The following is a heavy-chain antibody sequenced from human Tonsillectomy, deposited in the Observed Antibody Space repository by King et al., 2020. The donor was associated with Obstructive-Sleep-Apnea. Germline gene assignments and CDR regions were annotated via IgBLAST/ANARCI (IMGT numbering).Heavy chain of an antibody. CDR2: IYYSGST. CDR1: GGSISSSSYY. CDR3: ARDDGEVLAGGYFDY. J-gene: IGHJ4*02. V-gene: IGHV4-39*07. D-gene: IGHD3-10*01. Sequence: QLQESGPGLVKPSETLSLTCNVSGGSISSSSYYWGWIRQPPGKGLEWIASIYYSGSTYYNPALKSRVTISVYTSTNQFSLKLHAVTAADTAVYYCARDDGEVLAGGYFDYWGQGTLVTVSS.